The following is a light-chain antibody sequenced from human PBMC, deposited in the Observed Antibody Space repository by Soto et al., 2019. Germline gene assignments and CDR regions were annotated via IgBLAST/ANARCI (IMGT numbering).Light chain of an antibody. Sequence: QSALTQPASVSGSPGQSITISCTATSSDVDTHNYVSWYQQYPGKAPKLMIYEVINRPSGVSNRFSGSKSGNTASLTISGLQAEDEADYYCSSYTSRVFGGGTKLTVL. CDR2: EVI. V-gene: IGLV2-14*01. CDR3: SSYTSRV. CDR1: SSDVDTHNY. J-gene: IGLJ3*02.